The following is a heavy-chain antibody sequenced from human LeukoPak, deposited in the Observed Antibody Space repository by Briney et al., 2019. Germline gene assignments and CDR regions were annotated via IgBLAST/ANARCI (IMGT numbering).Heavy chain of an antibody. J-gene: IGHJ4*02. D-gene: IGHD1-20*01. CDR3: ARALTGIPYYFDY. Sequence: GGSLRLSCAASGFTFSSYFMNWVRQAPGKGLEWVSSITTSSSDVYYADSVRGRFTISRDNAKNSLFLLMNGLRAEDTAVYYCARALTGIPYYFDYWGQGSLVTVSS. CDR2: ITTSSSDV. V-gene: IGHV3-21*01. CDR1: GFTFSSYF.